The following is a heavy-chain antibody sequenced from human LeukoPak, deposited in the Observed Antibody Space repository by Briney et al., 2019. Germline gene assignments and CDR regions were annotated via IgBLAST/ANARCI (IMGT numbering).Heavy chain of an antibody. CDR1: GGSFSGYY. Sequence: SSETLSLTCAVYGGSFSGYYWSWIRQPPGKGLEWIGEINHSGSTNYNPSLKSRVTISVDTSKNQFSPKLSSVTAADTAVYYCARGLRYYGSGSYSGGLNYWGQGTLVTVSS. J-gene: IGHJ4*02. V-gene: IGHV4-34*01. CDR3: ARGLRYYGSGSYSGGLNY. CDR2: INHSGST. D-gene: IGHD3-10*01.